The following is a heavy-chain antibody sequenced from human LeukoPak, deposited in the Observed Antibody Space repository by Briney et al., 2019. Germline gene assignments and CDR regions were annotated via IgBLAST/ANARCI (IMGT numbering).Heavy chain of an antibody. Sequence: GGSLRLSCAASGFLVSSNYMSWVRQAPGKGLEWVSVISSGGNTYYADSVKGRFTISRDISKNTLYLQMNGLRAEDTAVYYCAREVRGYYFDYWGQGTLVTVSS. J-gene: IGHJ4*02. CDR1: GFLVSSNY. V-gene: IGHV3-53*01. CDR3: AREVRGYYFDY. D-gene: IGHD3-22*01. CDR2: ISSGGNT.